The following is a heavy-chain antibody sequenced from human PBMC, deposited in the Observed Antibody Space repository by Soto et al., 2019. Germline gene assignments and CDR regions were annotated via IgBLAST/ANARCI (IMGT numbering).Heavy chain of an antibody. Sequence: QITLNESGPTLVKPTQTLTLTCTFSGFSFSTSQVGVGWIRQPPGKAQEWLAIIYWDDDKRYSPSLRSRLTITKDTSKNQVGLTMTNMDPVDTATYFCAHRPGGYMSGWDNGYFDYWGRGALVTVSS. CDR2: IYWDDDK. CDR3: AHRPGGYMSGWDNGYFDY. V-gene: IGHV2-5*02. D-gene: IGHD6-19*01. J-gene: IGHJ4*02. CDR1: GFSFSTSQVG.